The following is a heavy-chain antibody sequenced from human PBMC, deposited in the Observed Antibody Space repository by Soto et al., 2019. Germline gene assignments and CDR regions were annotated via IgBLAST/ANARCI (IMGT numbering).Heavy chain of an antibody. CDR3: ASPPANYFDRPGRRADPYYYGMDV. CDR1: GYSFSNYA. D-gene: IGHD3-9*01. Sequence: QVKLVQSGAEVKKPGASVKVSCKASGYSFSNYAIHWVRQAPGQGLEWMGWINVDNGNTKYSQKLQDRVTITRDTSASTVYMEVSSLRSEDTAVYYCASPPANYFDRPGRRADPYYYGMDVWGQGTTVTVSS. V-gene: IGHV1-3*01. J-gene: IGHJ6*02. CDR2: INVDNGNT.